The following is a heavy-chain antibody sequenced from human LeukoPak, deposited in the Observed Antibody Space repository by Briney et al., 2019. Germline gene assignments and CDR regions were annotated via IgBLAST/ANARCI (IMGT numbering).Heavy chain of an antibody. CDR3: AKHGYSSGWYGDY. Sequence: PGGSLRLSCAASGFTFSSYAMHWVRQAPGKGLEWVAVISYDGSNKYYADSVKGRFTISRDNSKNTLYLQMNSLRAEDTAVYYCAKHGYSSGWYGDYWGQGTLVTVSS. CDR1: GFTFSSYA. J-gene: IGHJ4*02. V-gene: IGHV3-30-3*02. CDR2: ISYDGSNK. D-gene: IGHD6-19*01.